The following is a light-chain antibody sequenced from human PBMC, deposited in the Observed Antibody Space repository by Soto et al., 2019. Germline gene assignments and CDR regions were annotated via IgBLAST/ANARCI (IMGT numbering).Light chain of an antibody. J-gene: IGKJ1*01. CDR1: QSVSSN. CDR3: QHYYYWRPWT. CDR2: GAA. V-gene: IGKV3D-15*01. Sequence: EIVMTQSPATLSVSPGERATLSCRASQSVSSNLAWYQQKPGQPPRLLIYGAATRATGIPASFSGSGAGTAFTLTIIILQSDDVVVDYCQHYYYWRPWTFGQGTKVEIK.